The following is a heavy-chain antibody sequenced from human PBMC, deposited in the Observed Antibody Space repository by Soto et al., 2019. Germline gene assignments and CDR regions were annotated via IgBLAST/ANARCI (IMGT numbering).Heavy chain of an antibody. V-gene: IGHV3-48*01. CDR1: GFTFSSYS. CDR2: ISSIYSTI. CDR3: ARDLYGDYIFNY. Sequence: GSLRLSCAASGFTFSSYSMNWVRQAPGKGLEWVSYISSIYSTIYYADSVKGRFTISRDNAKNSLYLQMNSLRAEDTAVYYCARDLYGDYIFNYWGQGTLVTVSS. D-gene: IGHD4-17*01. J-gene: IGHJ4*02.